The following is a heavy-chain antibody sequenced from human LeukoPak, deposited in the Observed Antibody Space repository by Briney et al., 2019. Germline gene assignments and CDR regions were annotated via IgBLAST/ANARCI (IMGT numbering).Heavy chain of an antibody. CDR3: AKDRAGNSWNFDY. D-gene: IGHD6-13*01. CDR2: LRKDGYNT. J-gene: IGHJ4*02. V-gene: IGHV3-30*02. CDR1: GFSFSDYG. Sequence: PGGSLRLSCAASGFSFSDYGMHWVRQAPGKGLEWVAFLRKDGYNTKYADSVKGRFTISRDTPNKMVYLQMNSLRTEDMAVYYCAKDRAGNSWNFDYWGQGTLVAVSS.